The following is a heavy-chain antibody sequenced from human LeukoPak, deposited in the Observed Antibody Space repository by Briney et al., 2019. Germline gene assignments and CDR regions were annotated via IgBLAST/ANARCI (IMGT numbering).Heavy chain of an antibody. J-gene: IGHJ3*02. Sequence: SVKVSCKASGGTFSSYAISWVRQAPGQGLEWMGRIIPIFGTANYAQKFQGRVTITTDESTSTAYMELSSPRSEDTAVYYCAIPALEGSSGYYDAFDIWGQGTMVTVSS. CDR1: GGTFSSYA. CDR2: IIPIFGTA. V-gene: IGHV1-69*05. CDR3: AIPALEGSSGYYDAFDI. D-gene: IGHD3-22*01.